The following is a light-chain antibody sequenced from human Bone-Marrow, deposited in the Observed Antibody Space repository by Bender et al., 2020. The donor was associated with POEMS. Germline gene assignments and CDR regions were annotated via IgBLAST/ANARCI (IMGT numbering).Light chain of an antibody. CDR2: ANS. CDR1: SSNMGAGYD. CDR3: QSYDSGLGGFVV. Sequence: QSVLTQPPSVSGALGHRVTLSCSGSSSNMGAGYDVHWYQQFPGAAPKLLIYANSNRPSGVPDRFSGSKSGTSASLTITGLQAEDEADYYCQSYDSGLGGFVVFGGGTKLTVL. J-gene: IGLJ2*01. V-gene: IGLV1-40*01.